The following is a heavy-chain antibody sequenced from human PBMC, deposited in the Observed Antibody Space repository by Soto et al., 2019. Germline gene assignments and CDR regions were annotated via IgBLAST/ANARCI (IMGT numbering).Heavy chain of an antibody. CDR2: IIPIFVTA. V-gene: IGHV1-69*01. J-gene: IGHJ6*02. Sequence: QVQLVQSGAEVKKPGSSVKVSCKASGGTFSSYAISWVRQAPGQGLEWMGGIIPIFVTANYAQKFQGRVTITADESTSTAYMELRSLRSEDTAVYYCARGGSYGGQYYYYGMDVCGQGTTVTVSS. D-gene: IGHD1-26*01. CDR3: ARGGSYGGQYYYYGMDV. CDR1: GGTFSSYA.